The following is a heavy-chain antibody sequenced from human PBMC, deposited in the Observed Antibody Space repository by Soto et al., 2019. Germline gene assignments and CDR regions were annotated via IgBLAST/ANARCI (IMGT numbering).Heavy chain of an antibody. D-gene: IGHD4-17*01. CDR2: IRGDGGQT. CDR3: ERDVALDSDDLFAY. CDR1: GFTFSSYG. J-gene: IGHJ4*02. V-gene: IGHV3-23*01. Sequence: PGGSLRLSCTASGFTFSSYGMGWVRQAPGKGLQWVSTIRGDGGQTHYTDSVKGRFSISRDNSKNTVYLQMDSLRAEDTAMYFCERDVALDSDDLFAYWGQGTQVTVSS.